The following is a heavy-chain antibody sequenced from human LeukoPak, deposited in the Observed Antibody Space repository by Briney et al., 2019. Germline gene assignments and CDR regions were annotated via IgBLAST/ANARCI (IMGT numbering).Heavy chain of an antibody. Sequence: SVKVSCKASGGTFSSYAISWVRQAPGQGLEWMGGIIPIFGTANYAQKFQGRVTITADKSTSTAYMELSSLRSEDTAVYYCARDLGDTAPNWFDPWGQGTLVTVSS. V-gene: IGHV1-69*06. CDR1: GGTFSSYA. J-gene: IGHJ5*02. CDR2: IIPIFGTA. D-gene: IGHD5-18*01. CDR3: ARDLGDTAPNWFDP.